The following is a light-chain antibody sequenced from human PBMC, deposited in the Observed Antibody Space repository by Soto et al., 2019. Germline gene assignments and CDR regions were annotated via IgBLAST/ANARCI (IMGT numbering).Light chain of an antibody. CDR3: QQYDSYPWT. CDR2: DAS. V-gene: IGKV1-5*01. J-gene: IGKJ1*01. CDR1: QSISSW. Sequence: MTQSPATLLLWLPGDRVTITCRASQSISSWLAWYQQKPGKAPKLLIYDASSLQSGVPSRFRGSGSGTEFTLTISSLQPDDFATYYCQQYDSYPWTFGQGTKVDIK.